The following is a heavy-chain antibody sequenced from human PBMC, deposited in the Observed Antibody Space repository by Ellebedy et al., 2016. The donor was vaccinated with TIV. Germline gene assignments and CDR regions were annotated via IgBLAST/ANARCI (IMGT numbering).Heavy chain of an antibody. J-gene: IGHJ3*02. V-gene: IGHV3-7*01. CDR2: INQDATKR. CDR3: ARDGSYGNYRSPTHAFEI. D-gene: IGHD4-11*01. CDR1: GFTFTPYS. Sequence: GESLKISCTASGFTFTPYSMNWVRQAPGKGLEWVANINQDATKRFYVDSVEGRFTISRDNAKNSLYLQMNSLRAEDTAVYYCARDGSYGNYRSPTHAFEIWGQGTMVAVSS.